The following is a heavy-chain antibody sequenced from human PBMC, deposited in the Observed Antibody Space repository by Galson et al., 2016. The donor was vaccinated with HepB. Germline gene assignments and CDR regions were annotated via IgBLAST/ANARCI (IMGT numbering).Heavy chain of an antibody. CDR1: GFTFSSYW. V-gene: IGHV3-23*01. Sequence: SLRLSCAASGFTFSSYWMNWVRQAPGKGLGWVSGIARRGDATHYADFVKGRFTISRDNSKNTLYLYMNNLTAGDTAIYYCGKHGGFDYWGQGALVTVSS. D-gene: IGHD3-16*01. J-gene: IGHJ4*02. CDR3: GKHGGFDY. CDR2: IARRGDAT.